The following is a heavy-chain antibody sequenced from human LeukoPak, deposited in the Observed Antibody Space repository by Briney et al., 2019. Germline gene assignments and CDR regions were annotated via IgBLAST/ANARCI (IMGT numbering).Heavy chain of an antibody. CDR1: GGSLSSSSYY. D-gene: IGHD3-9*01. V-gene: IGHV4-39*01. Sequence: SETLSLTCTVSGGSLSSSSYYWGWIRQPPGKGLEWIGSIYYSGSTYYNPSLKSRVTISVDTSKNQFSLKLSSVTAADAAVYYCARHFALLRYFDWLLPFDYWGQGTLVTVSS. J-gene: IGHJ4*02. CDR2: IYYSGST. CDR3: ARHFALLRYFDWLLPFDY.